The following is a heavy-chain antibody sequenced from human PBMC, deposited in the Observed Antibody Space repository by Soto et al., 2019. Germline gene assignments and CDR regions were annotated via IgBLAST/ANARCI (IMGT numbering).Heavy chain of an antibody. CDR1: GGSIISGGYY. Sequence: TLSLTCTVSGGSIISGGYYWSWIRQHPGKGLEWIGYIYYSGSTYYNPSLKSRVTISVDTSKNQFSLKLSSVTAADTAVYYCARDTPFYGAFDIWGQGTMVTVSS. D-gene: IGHD4-17*01. V-gene: IGHV4-31*03. CDR3: ARDTPFYGAFDI. J-gene: IGHJ3*02. CDR2: IYYSGST.